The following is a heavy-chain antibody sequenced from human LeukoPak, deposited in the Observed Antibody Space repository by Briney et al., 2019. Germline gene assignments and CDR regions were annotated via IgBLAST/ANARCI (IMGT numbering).Heavy chain of an antibody. D-gene: IGHD3-10*01. CDR1: GFTFSSYA. CDR3: ARDVDTYYYGSGAGPFDP. CDR2: ISSSSSYI. J-gene: IGHJ5*02. Sequence: GGSLRLSCAASGFTFSSYAMSWVRQAPGKGLEWVSSISSSSSYIYYADSVKGRFTISRDNAKNSLYLQMNSLRAEDTAVYYCARDVDTYYYGSGAGPFDPWGQGTLVTVSS. V-gene: IGHV3-21*01.